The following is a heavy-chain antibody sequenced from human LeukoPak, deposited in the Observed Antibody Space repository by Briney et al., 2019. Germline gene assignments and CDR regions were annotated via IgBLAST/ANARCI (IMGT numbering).Heavy chain of an antibody. D-gene: IGHD5-12*01. CDR3: ARGGYSGYEVGY. CDR2: IYYSGST. CDR1: GGSISSGDYY. J-gene: IGHJ4*02. Sequence: SQTLSLTCTVSGGSISSGDYYWSWIRQPPGKGLEWIGYIYYSGSTYYNPSLKSRITISVDTSKNQFSLKLSSVTAADTAVYYCARGGYSGYEVGYWGQGTLVTVSS. V-gene: IGHV4-30-4*01.